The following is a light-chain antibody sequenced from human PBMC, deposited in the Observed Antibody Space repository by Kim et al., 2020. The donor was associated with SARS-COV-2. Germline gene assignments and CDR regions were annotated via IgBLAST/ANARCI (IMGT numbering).Light chain of an antibody. V-gene: IGLV2-11*01. Sequence: QSALTQPCSVSGSPGQSVTISCTGTISDVGGYDYVSWYQQHPGKAPKLMIYDVSKRPSWVPDRFSGSKSGNTASLTISGLQAEDEADYYCCSYAGSYTLIFGGGTQLTVL. CDR1: ISDVGGYDY. J-gene: IGLJ2*01. CDR3: CSYAGSYTLI. CDR2: DVS.